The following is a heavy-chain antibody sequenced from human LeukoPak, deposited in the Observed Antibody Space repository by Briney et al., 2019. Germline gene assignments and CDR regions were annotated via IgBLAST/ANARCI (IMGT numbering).Heavy chain of an antibody. D-gene: IGHD1-26*01. J-gene: IGHJ4*02. CDR2: ISFDGRKK. CDR1: GFTFSSYA. Sequence: PGGSLRLSCAASGFTFSSYAMHWVRQAPGKGLEWVAVISFDGRKKSYADSVKGRFTISRDNSKNTLYLQMDSLRVEDTAIYYCARDRAWDYLDSWDQGPLVTVSS. V-gene: IGHV3-30*04. CDR3: ARDRAWDYLDS.